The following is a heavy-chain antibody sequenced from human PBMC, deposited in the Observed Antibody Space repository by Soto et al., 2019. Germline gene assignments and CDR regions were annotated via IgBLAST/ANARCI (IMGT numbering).Heavy chain of an antibody. CDR1: GDSIGRFY. Sequence: QVQLHESGPGLVKPSETLSLTCNVSGDSIGRFYWSWIRQSPEKGLEWIGRIYSTGGTAYNPALKGRITISLDRSNNHVSLEMNSVTAADTAVYFCARDLSGTGLDIWGRGTRVTVSS. D-gene: IGHD1-26*01. CDR3: ARDLSGTGLDI. J-gene: IGHJ6*02. V-gene: IGHV4-4*07. CDR2: IYSTGGT.